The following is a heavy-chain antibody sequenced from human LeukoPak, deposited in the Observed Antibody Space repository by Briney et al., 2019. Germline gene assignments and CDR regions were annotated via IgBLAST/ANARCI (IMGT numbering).Heavy chain of an antibody. J-gene: IGHJ4*02. CDR2: ISSSSSYI. CDR1: GFTFSSYS. Sequence: PGGSLRLSCAASGFTFSSYSMNWVRQAPGKGLEWVSSISSSSSYIYYADSVKGRFTISRDNAKNSLYPQMNSLRAEDTAVYYCARDSHSGIYDYWGPGTLVTVSS. V-gene: IGHV3-21*01. CDR3: ARDSHSGIYDY. D-gene: IGHD6-13*01.